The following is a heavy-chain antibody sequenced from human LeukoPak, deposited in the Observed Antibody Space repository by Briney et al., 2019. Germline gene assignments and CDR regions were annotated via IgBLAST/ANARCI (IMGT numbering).Heavy chain of an antibody. Sequence: PSETLSLTCTVSGGSISSSSYYWGWIRQPPGKGLEWIGSIYYSGSTYYNPSLKSRVTISVDTSKNQFSLKLSSVTAADTAVYYCAGHPSSGSYCDYWGQGTLVTVSS. V-gene: IGHV4-39*01. CDR2: IYYSGST. J-gene: IGHJ4*02. D-gene: IGHD3-10*01. CDR1: GGSISSSSYY. CDR3: AGHPSSGSYCDY.